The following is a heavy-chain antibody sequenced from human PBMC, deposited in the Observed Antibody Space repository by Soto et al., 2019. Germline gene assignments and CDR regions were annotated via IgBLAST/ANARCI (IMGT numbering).Heavy chain of an antibody. V-gene: IGHV3-21*06. J-gene: IGHJ5*01. D-gene: IGHD2-15*01. CDR3: ARAHEVAWFDS. CDR2: ITNRGTHT. Sequence: GGSLRLSCTASGFSFSSYTMNWVRQAPGKGLQWVASITNRGTHTYSADSVKGRFTISRDNDKNSLYLQMNNLRAEDTAAYYCARAHEVAWFDSWGLGTLVTVSS. CDR1: GFSFSSYT.